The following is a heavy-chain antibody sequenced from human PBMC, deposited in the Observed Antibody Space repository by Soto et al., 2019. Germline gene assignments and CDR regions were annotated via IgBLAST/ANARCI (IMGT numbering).Heavy chain of an antibody. D-gene: IGHD7-27*01. CDR2: IYYSGST. CDR1: GGSISSGGYY. CDR3: ARVGVQRPILGDAFDI. J-gene: IGHJ3*02. Sequence: SETLSLTCTVSGGSISSGGYYWSWIRQHPGKGLEWIGYIYYSGSTYYNPSRKSRVTISVDTSKNQFYLKLSSVTAADTAVYYCARVGVQRPILGDAFDIWGQGTMVTFS. V-gene: IGHV4-31*03.